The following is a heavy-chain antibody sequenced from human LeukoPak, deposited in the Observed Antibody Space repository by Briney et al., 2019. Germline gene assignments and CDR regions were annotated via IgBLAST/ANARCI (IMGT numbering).Heavy chain of an antibody. J-gene: IGHJ6*02. D-gene: IGHD6-6*01. CDR2: IYYSGST. CDR3: ARHGSSSLYYGMDV. Sequence: SETLSLTCNVSGGSISSSSYYWGWIRQPPGKGLESIGSIYYSGSTYCDPSLKSRVTISVDTSKNQFSLKLSSVTAADTAVYYCARHGSSSLYYGMDVWGQGTTVAVSS. V-gene: IGHV4-39*01. CDR1: GGSISSSSYY.